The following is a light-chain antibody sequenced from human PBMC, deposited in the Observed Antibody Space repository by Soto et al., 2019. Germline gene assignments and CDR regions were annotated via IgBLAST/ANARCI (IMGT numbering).Light chain of an antibody. CDR1: SSDVGGYNY. J-gene: IGLJ2*01. CDR3: SSFTSTNTVL. Sequence: QPASVSGSPGQSITISCTGTSSDVGGYNYVSWYQQHPGKAPKLMIYNVSNRPSGVSNRFSGSKSGNTASLTISGLQAEDEGYYYCSSFTSTNTVLFGGGTQLTVL. CDR2: NVS. V-gene: IGLV2-14*01.